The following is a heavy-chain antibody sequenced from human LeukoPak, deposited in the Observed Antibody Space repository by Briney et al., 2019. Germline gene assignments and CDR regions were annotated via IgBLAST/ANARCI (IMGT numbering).Heavy chain of an antibody. CDR3: ARDQGGNSDY. CDR2: INPSGGST. D-gene: IGHD4-23*01. Sequence: ASVNVSFTASGYTFTSYYMHWVRQAPGQGLEWMGIINPSGGSTSYAQKFQGRVTMTRDTSTSTVYMELSSLRSEDTAVYYCARDQGGNSDYWGQGTLVTVSS. V-gene: IGHV1-46*01. J-gene: IGHJ4*02. CDR1: GYTFTSYY.